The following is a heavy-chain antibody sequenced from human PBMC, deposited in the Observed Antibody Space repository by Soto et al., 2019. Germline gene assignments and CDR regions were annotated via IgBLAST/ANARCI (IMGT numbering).Heavy chain of an antibody. Sequence: ASVKVSCKASGYTFTSYGISWVRQAPGQGLEWMGWISAYNGNTNYAQKLQGRVTMTTDTSTSTAYMELRSLRSDDTAVYYCARFSGSYRGNYYGMDVWGQGTTVTVSS. CDR3: ARFSGSYRGNYYGMDV. V-gene: IGHV1-18*01. D-gene: IGHD1-26*01. J-gene: IGHJ6*02. CDR2: ISAYNGNT. CDR1: GYTFTSYG.